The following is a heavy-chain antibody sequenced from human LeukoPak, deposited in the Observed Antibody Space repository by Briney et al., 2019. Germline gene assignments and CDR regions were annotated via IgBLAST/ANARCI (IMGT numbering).Heavy chain of an antibody. V-gene: IGHV1-46*02. D-gene: IGHD5-18*01. Sequence: ASVKVSCKASGYTFNNYGISWVRQAPGQGLERMGLINPSGGSTRYAQKFQGRVTMTRDMSTSTVYMELSSLRSEDTAVYYCARALPHRRLMDTTMEQHWFDPWGQGTLVTVSS. J-gene: IGHJ5*02. CDR3: ARALPHRRLMDTTMEQHWFDP. CDR1: GYTFNNYG. CDR2: INPSGGST.